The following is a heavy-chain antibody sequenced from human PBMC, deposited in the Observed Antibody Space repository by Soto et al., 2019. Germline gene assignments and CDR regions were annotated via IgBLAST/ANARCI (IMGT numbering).Heavy chain of an antibody. CDR2: IKQDGSEK. D-gene: IGHD3-16*01. Sequence: EVQLVESGGGLVQPGGSLRLSCAASGFTFSSYWMSWVRQAPGKGLEWVANIKQDGSEKYYVDSVKGRFTISRDNAKNSLYLQMNSLRAEDTAVYYCARDGGGTLHYGMDVWGQGTTVTVSS. J-gene: IGHJ6*02. CDR3: ARDGGGTLHYGMDV. CDR1: GFTFSSYW. V-gene: IGHV3-7*03.